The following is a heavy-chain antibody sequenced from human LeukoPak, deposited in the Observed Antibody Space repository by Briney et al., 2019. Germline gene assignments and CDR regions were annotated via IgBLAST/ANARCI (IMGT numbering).Heavy chain of an antibody. CDR3: AKDTVVVPAAIRPFDY. V-gene: IGHV3-11*01. Sequence: GGSLRLSCEASEFTFSDYYMSWIRQAPGKGLEWISYISDSAINTHYADSVKGRFTISRDNAKKLLVLEMKSLRSEDTAVYYCAKDTVVVPAAIRPFDYWGQGTLVTVSS. CDR1: EFTFSDYY. D-gene: IGHD2-2*01. CDR2: ISDSAINT. J-gene: IGHJ4*02.